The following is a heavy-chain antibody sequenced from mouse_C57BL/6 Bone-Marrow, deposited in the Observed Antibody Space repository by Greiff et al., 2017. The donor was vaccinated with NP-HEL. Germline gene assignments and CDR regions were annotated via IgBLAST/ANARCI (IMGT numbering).Heavy chain of an antibody. CDR2: IDPEDGET. D-gene: IGHD1-1*01. CDR1: GFNIKDYY. J-gene: IGHJ1*03. V-gene: IGHV14-2*01. CDR3: AAGSRDWYFDV. Sequence: VHVKQSGAELVKPGASVKLSCTASGFNIKDYYMHWVKQRTEQGLEWIGRIDPEDGETKYAPKFQGKATITADTSSNTAYLQLSSLTSEDTAVYYCAAGSRDWYFDVWGTGTTVTVSS.